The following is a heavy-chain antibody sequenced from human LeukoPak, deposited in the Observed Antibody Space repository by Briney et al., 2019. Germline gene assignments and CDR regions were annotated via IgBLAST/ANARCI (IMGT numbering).Heavy chain of an antibody. V-gene: IGHV4-30-2*01. D-gene: IGHD1-1*01. Sequence: PSETPSLTCAVSGGSISSGGYSWSWIRQPPGKGLEWIGYIYHSGSTYYNPSLKSRVTISVDRSKTQFSLKLSSVTAADTAVYYCARGTMGSYWYFDLWGRGTLVTVSS. CDR2: IYHSGST. CDR1: GGSISSGGYS. CDR3: ARGTMGSYWYFDL. J-gene: IGHJ2*01.